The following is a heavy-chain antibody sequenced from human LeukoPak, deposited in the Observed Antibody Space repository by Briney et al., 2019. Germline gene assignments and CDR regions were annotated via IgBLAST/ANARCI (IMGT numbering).Heavy chain of an antibody. Sequence: GASVKVSCKASGATFSSYAISWVRQAPAQGLEWMGGIIPIFTTANHAQKFQGRVTITADESTSTDYMELSSLRSEDTAVYYCARVGGSGSYTSHYFDYWGQGTLVTVSS. CDR3: ARVGGSGSYTSHYFDY. J-gene: IGHJ4*02. CDR2: IIPIFTTA. D-gene: IGHD3-10*01. CDR1: GATFSSYA. V-gene: IGHV1-69*13.